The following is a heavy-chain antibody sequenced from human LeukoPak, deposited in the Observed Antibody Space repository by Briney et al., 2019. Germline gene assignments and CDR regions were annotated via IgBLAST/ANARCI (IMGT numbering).Heavy chain of an antibody. D-gene: IGHD3-10*01. V-gene: IGHV4-39*01. Sequence: SETLSLTCAVYGGSISSSSYYWGWIRQPPGKGLEWIGSIYYSGSTYYNPSLKSRVTISVDTSKNQFSLKLSSVTAADTAVYYCARQDQVLLWFGELGGSFDYWGQGTLVTVSS. CDR1: GGSISSSSYY. CDR3: ARQDQVLLWFGELGGSFDY. CDR2: IYYSGST. J-gene: IGHJ4*02.